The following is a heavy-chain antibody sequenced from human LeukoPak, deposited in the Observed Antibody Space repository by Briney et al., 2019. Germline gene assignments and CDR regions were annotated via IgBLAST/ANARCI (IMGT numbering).Heavy chain of an antibody. CDR3: AKTYAGSLNWFDP. D-gene: IGHD3-10*01. V-gene: IGHV1-8*01. CDR1: GYTFTSYD. Sequence: ASVKVSCKASGYTFTSYDINWVRQATGQGLEWMGWMNPNSGNTGYAQKFQGRVTMTRNASISTAYMEPSSLRSEDTAVYYCAKTYAGSLNWFDPWGQGTLVTVSS. J-gene: IGHJ5*02. CDR2: MNPNSGNT.